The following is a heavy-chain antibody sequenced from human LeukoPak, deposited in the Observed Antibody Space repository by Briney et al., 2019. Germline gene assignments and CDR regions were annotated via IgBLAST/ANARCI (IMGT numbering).Heavy chain of an antibody. J-gene: IGHJ6*02. D-gene: IGHD6-13*01. CDR3: ARDGSRIAAAGRGKNGMDV. CDR1: GFTFSNYW. V-gene: IGHV3-7*01. CDR2: IKYDGSEK. Sequence: GGSLRLSCEASGFTFSNYWMSWVRQAPGKGLEWVANIKYDGSEKYYVDSVKGRFTISRDNGKNSLYVQMNSLSVEDTAVYYCARDGSRIAAAGRGKNGMDVWGQGTTVTVSS.